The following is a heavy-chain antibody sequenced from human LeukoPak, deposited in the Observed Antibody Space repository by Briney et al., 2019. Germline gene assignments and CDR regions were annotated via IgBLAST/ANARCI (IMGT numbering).Heavy chain of an antibody. CDR2: VYLSGST. J-gene: IGHJ5*02. CDR3: ARVLRGGYYGNWFDP. CDR1: GGSVSSDTYY. D-gene: IGHD1-26*01. V-gene: IGHV4-61*01. Sequence: KSSETLSLTCTVSGGSVSSDTYYWSWIRLHPGKELEWVGYVYLSGSTKYHPSLKSRVTISVDTSKNQFSLKLSSVTAADTAVYYCARVLRGGYYGNWFDPWGQGTLVTVSS.